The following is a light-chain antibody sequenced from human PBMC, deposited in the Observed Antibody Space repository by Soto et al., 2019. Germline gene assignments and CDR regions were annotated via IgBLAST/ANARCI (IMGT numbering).Light chain of an antibody. V-gene: IGLV2-14*01. CDR2: EVS. Sequence: QSTSSPPAAVSGSPGHSITISCTGTTSDVGGYNYVSWYQQHPGKAPKLMIYEVSNRPSGVSNRFSGSKSGNKASLTISGLQAEDEADYYCSSYKSSRTLYVFGTGTKVTVL. CDR1: TSDVGGYNY. J-gene: IGLJ1*01. CDR3: SSYKSSRTLYV.